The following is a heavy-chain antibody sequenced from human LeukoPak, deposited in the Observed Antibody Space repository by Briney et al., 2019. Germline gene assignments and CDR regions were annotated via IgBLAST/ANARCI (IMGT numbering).Heavy chain of an antibody. CDR3: ARSRDGYNYLDY. CDR1: GFTFSSYA. CDR2: ISGSGGST. Sequence: GGSLRLSCAASGFTFSSYAMSWVRQAPGKGLEWVSAISGSGGSTYYADSVKGRFTISRDNSKNTLYLQTNSLRAEDTAVYYCARSRDGYNYLDYWGQGTLVTVSS. D-gene: IGHD5-24*01. J-gene: IGHJ4*02. V-gene: IGHV3-23*01.